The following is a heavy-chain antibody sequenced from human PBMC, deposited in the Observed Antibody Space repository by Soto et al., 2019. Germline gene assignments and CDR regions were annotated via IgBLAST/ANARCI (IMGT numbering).Heavy chain of an antibody. Sequence: GGSLRLSCAASGFTFSSYSMNWVRQAPGKGLEWVSYISSSSSTIYYADSVKGRFTISRDNAKNSLYLQMNSLRAEDTAVYYCAILGQNRPSTYYDILTGYRISSQGFDYWGQGTLVTVSS. CDR1: GFTFSSYS. CDR2: ISSSSSTI. J-gene: IGHJ4*02. CDR3: AILGQNRPSTYYDILTGYRISSQGFDY. V-gene: IGHV3-48*01. D-gene: IGHD3-9*01.